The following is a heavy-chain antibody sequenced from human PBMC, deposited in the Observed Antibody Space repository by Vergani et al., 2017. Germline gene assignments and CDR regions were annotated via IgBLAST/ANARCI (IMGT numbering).Heavy chain of an antibody. CDR3: ARATYDFWSGYPHHYYYFDY. D-gene: IGHD3-3*01. CDR1: GGTFSSYA. V-gene: IGHV1-69*06. J-gene: IGHJ4*02. Sequence: QVQLVQSGAEVKKPGSSVKVSCKASGGTFSSYAISWVRQAPGQGLEWMGGIIPIFGTANYAQKLQGRVTMTTDTSTSTAYMELRSLRSDDTAVYYCARATYDFWSGYPHHYYYFDYWGQGTLVTVSS. CDR2: IIPIFGTA.